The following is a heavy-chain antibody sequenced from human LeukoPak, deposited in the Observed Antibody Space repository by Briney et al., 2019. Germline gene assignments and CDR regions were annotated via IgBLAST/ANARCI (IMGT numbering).Heavy chain of an antibody. V-gene: IGHV1-46*01. CDR1: GYIFTSYF. CDR3: ARGIGGYYFDY. D-gene: IGHD1-26*01. Sequence: ASVKVSCKASGYIFTSYFMHWVRQAPGQGLEWMGLINPSGGSTRYAQKFQGRVTMTRDTSISTAYMELSRLRSDDTAVYYCARGIGGYYFDYWGQGTLVTVSS. J-gene: IGHJ4*02. CDR2: INPSGGST.